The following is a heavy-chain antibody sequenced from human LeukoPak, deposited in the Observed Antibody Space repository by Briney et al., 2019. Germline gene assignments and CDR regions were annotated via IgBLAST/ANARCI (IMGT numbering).Heavy chain of an antibody. CDR2: INHSGST. CDR3: ARGLPWYYDFWSGYYSGWFDP. D-gene: IGHD3-3*01. J-gene: IGHJ5*02. V-gene: IGHV4-34*01. CDR1: GGSFSGNY. Sequence: SETLSLTCAVYGGSFSGNYWTWIRQPPGKGLEWIGEINHSGSTNYNPSLKSRVTISVDTSKNQFSLKLSSVTAADTAVYYCARGLPWYYDFWSGYYSGWFDPWGQGTLVTVSS.